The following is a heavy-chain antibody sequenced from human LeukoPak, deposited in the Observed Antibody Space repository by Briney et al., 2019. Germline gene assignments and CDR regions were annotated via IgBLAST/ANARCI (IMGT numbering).Heavy chain of an antibody. Sequence: GSLRLSCAASGFTVSSNYMSWVRQAPGKGLEWVSVIYSGGSTYYADSVKGRFTISRDNSKNTLYLQMNSLRAEDTAVYYCARDPANTRSVWGQATMVTVSS. D-gene: IGHD1/OR15-1a*01. V-gene: IGHV3-53*01. J-gene: IGHJ3*01. CDR1: GFTVSSNY. CDR3: ARDPANTRSV. CDR2: IYSGGST.